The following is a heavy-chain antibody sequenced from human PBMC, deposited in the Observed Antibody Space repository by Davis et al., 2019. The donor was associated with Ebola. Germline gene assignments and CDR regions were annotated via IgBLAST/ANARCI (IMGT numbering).Heavy chain of an antibody. CDR1: GFTFSSYW. CDR2: IKQDGSEK. J-gene: IGHJ6*02. Sequence: GESLKISCAASGFTFSSYWMSWVRQAPGKGLEWVANIKQDGSEKYYVDSVKGRFTISRDNAKNSLYLQMNSLRAEDTAVYYCARESWSGYYALDYYYNGMDVWGQGTTVTVSS. D-gene: IGHD3-3*01. CDR3: ARESWSGYYALDYYYNGMDV. V-gene: IGHV3-7*01.